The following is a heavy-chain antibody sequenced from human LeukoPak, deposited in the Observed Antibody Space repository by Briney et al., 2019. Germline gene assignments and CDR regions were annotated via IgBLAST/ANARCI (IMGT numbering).Heavy chain of an antibody. CDR3: ARGSRKILGGVIVTPPLGY. J-gene: IGHJ4*02. Sequence: GGSLRLSCAASGFTFSSYAMSWVRQAPGKGLEWVSAISGSGGSTYYADSVKGRFTISRDNAKNSLYLQMNSLRAEDTAVYYCARGSRKILGGVIVTPPLGYWGQGTLVTVSS. V-gene: IGHV3-23*01. CDR2: ISGSGGST. D-gene: IGHD3-16*02. CDR1: GFTFSSYA.